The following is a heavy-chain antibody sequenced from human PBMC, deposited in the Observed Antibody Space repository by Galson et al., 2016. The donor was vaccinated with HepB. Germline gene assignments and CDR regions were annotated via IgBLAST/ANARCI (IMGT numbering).Heavy chain of an antibody. CDR3: AKDRLPASSINYHGLDV. CDR1: GGTFNNYA. D-gene: IGHD6-13*01. CDR2: IIPILGGA. J-gene: IGHJ6*02. Sequence: VKVSCKASGGTFNNYAISWVRQAPGQGLEWMGGIIPILGGANYAQNFQGRVTITADKSTSTAYMKLSSLTSDDTAVYYCAKDRLPASSINYHGLDVWGQGTTVTVS. V-gene: IGHV1-69*10.